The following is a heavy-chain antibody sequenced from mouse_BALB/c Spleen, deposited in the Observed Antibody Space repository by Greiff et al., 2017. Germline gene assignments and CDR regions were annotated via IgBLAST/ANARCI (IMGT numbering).Heavy chain of an antibody. Sequence: EVQLQQSGAELVKPGASVKLSCTASGFNIKDTYMHWVKQRPEQGLEWIGRIDPANGNTKYDPKFQGKATITADTSSNTAYLQLSILTSEDTAVYYCARHYYGYGFAYWGQGTLVTVSA. CDR1: GFNIKDTY. D-gene: IGHD1-2*01. CDR3: ARHYYGYGFAY. CDR2: IDPANGNT. J-gene: IGHJ3*01. V-gene: IGHV14-3*02.